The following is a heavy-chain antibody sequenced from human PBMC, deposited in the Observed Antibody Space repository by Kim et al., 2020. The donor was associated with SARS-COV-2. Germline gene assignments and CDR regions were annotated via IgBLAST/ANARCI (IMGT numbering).Heavy chain of an antibody. CDR3: AHIPGYSGSYREGDFDY. CDR2: IIPIFGTA. D-gene: IGHD1-26*01. J-gene: IGHJ4*02. V-gene: IGHV1-69*13. CDR1: GGTFSSYA. Sequence: SVKVSCKASGGTFSSYAISWVRQAPGQGLEWMGGIIPIFGTANYAQKFQGRVTITADESTSTAYMELSSLRSEDTAVYYCAHIPGYSGSYREGDFDYWGQGTLVTVSS.